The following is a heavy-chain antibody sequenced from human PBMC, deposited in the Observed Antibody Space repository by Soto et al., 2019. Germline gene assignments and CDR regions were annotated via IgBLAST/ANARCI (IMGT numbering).Heavy chain of an antibody. V-gene: IGHV1-69*13. D-gene: IGHD3-10*01. Sequence: SVKVSCKASGGTFSSYAISWVRQAPGQGLEWMGGIIPIFGTANYAQKFQGRVTITADESTSTAYMELSSLRSEETAVYYCARVPPWGNSAGDYYIQHYDSWGQGTPVTVSS. CDR3: ARVPPWGNSAGDYYIQHYDS. J-gene: IGHJ4*02. CDR1: GGTFSSYA. CDR2: IIPIFGTA.